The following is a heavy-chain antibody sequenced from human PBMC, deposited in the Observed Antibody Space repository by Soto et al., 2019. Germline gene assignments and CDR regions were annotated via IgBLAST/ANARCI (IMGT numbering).Heavy chain of an antibody. CDR1: GFTFSSYA. V-gene: IGHV3-23*01. CDR2: ISGSGGTT. D-gene: IGHD4-17*01. CDR3: AKCFPTYGDQNFDY. Sequence: LRLSCAASGFTFSSYAMSWVRQAPGKGLEWVSAISGSGGTTYFADSVKGRFTISRDNSKNTLYLQMNSLRAEDTAVYYCAKCFPTYGDQNFDYWGQGTLVTVSS. J-gene: IGHJ4*02.